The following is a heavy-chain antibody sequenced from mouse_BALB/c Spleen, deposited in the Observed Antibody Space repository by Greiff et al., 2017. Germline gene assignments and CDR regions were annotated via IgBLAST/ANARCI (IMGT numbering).Heavy chain of an antibody. J-gene: IGHJ2*01. CDR2: IRNKANGYTT. CDR3: ARALAVEYYFDY. D-gene: IGHD1-1*01. Sequence: EVQGVESGGGLVQPGGSLRLSCATSGFTFTDYYMSWVRQPPGKALEWLGFIRNKANGYTTEYSASVKGRFTISRDNSQSILYLQMNTLRAEDSATYYCARALAVEYYFDYWGQGTTLTVSS. V-gene: IGHV7-3*02. CDR1: GFTFTDYY.